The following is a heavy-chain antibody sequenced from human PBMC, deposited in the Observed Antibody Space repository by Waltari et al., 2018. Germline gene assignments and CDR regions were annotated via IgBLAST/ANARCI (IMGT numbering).Heavy chain of an antibody. CDR1: GFTFDDYA. V-gene: IGHV3-9*01. Sequence: EVQLVESGGGLVQPGRSLRLSCAASGFTFDDYAMHWVRQAPGKGLEWVSGISWNSGSIGYADSVKGRFTISRDNAKNSLYLQMNSLRAEDTALYYCAKGQQLVPHFYDYWGQGTLVTVSS. CDR2: ISWNSGSI. CDR3: AKGQQLVPHFYDY. J-gene: IGHJ4*02. D-gene: IGHD6-13*01.